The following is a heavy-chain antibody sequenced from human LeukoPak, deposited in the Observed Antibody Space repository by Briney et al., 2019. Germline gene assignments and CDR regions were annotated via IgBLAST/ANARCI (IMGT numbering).Heavy chain of an antibody. Sequence: GYSLKFSCEASGGTFSSYAISWVRQAPGQRLEWMGGIIPIFGTANYAQKFQGRVTITTDESTSTAYMELSSLRSEDTAVYYCAGDFGGSYSDAFDIWGQGTMVTVSS. CDR3: AGDFGGSYSDAFDI. CDR1: GGTFSSYA. CDR2: IIPIFGTA. V-gene: IGHV1-69*05. D-gene: IGHD1-26*01. J-gene: IGHJ3*02.